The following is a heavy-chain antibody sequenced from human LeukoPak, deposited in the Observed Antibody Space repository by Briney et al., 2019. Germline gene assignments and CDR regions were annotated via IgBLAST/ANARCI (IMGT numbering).Heavy chain of an antibody. CDR2: ISSSGNAM. Sequence: GGSLRLSXSASGFTFSDYYMSWIRQAPGKGLEWVSYISSSGNAMYYADSVKGRFTISRDNAKNSLYLQMNSLRAEDTAVYYCAREIAAAGTDYWGQGTLVTVSS. CDR1: GFTFSDYY. CDR3: AREIAAAGTDY. D-gene: IGHD6-13*01. V-gene: IGHV3-11*04. J-gene: IGHJ4*02.